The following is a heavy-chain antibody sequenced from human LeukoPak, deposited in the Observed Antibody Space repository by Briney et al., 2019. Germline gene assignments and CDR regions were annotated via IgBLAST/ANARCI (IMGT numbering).Heavy chain of an antibody. D-gene: IGHD3-22*01. CDR3: AKEGTYYYDSSDSTRFDY. J-gene: IGHJ4*02. V-gene: IGHV3-9*01. CDR2: ISWNGGNI. CDR1: GFTFDDYA. Sequence: GRSLRLSCAASGFTFDDYAMHWVRQAPGKGLEWVSGISWNGGNIGYADSVKGRFTISRDNAKNSLYLQMNSLRSDDTAFYYCAKEGTYYYDSSDSTRFDYWGQGTLVTVSS.